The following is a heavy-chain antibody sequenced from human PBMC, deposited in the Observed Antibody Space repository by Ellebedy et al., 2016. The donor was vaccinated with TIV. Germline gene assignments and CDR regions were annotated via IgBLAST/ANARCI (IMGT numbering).Heavy chain of an antibody. D-gene: IGHD3-9*01. CDR1: GASISTYH. V-gene: IGHV4-59*01. CDR3: GGDLLTQNDY. Sequence: MPSETLSLTCTVSGASISTYHWSWLRQPPGKGLEWIGHIHNSGITNFNPSLKSRVTISVDTSKNQFSLKLSSVTAADTAVYYCGGDLLTQNDYWGQGTLVTVSS. CDR2: IHNSGIT. J-gene: IGHJ4*02.